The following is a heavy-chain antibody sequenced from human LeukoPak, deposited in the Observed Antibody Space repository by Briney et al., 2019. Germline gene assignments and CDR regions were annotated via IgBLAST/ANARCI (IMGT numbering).Heavy chain of an antibody. V-gene: IGHV3-23*01. CDR1: GFTFSSYA. CDR3: AKDRGYCTGGSCYSDY. D-gene: IGHD2-15*01. J-gene: IGHJ4*02. CDR2: ISGSGGST. Sequence: GGSLRLSCAASGFTFSSYAMSWVRQAPEKGLEWVSVISGSGGSTYYADSVKGRFTLSRDNSKNTLFLQLNSLRAEDTAVYYCAKDRGYCTGGSCYSDYWGQGTLVTVSS.